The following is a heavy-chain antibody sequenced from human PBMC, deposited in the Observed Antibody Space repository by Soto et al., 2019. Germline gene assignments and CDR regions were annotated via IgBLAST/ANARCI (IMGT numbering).Heavy chain of an antibody. CDR1: GFTFNNYW. CDR2: INPDGSRT. CDR3: ARVKLGSYDWFDP. D-gene: IGHD3-16*01. V-gene: IGHV3-74*01. J-gene: IGHJ5*02. Sequence: EVQLVESGGGLVQPGGSLRLSCAASGFTFNNYWMHWVRQAPGEGLMWVSRINPDGSRTTYADSVKGRFAISRDNAKNTLYLQMNSLRAEDTAVYYCARVKLGSYDWFDPWGQGTLVSVSS.